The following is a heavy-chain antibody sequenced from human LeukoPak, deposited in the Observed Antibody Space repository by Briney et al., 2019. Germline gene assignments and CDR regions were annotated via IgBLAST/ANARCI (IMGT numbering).Heavy chain of an antibody. CDR2: IRYDGSNK. CDR3: ARARNELLDY. J-gene: IGHJ4*02. CDR1: GFTFSSYG. Sequence: PGGSLRLSCAASGFTFSSYGMHWVRQAPGKGLEWVAFIRYDGSNKYYADSVKGRFTISRDNSKNTLYLQMNSLRAEDTAVYYCARARNELLDYWGQGTLVTVSS. D-gene: IGHD3-10*01. V-gene: IGHV3-30*02.